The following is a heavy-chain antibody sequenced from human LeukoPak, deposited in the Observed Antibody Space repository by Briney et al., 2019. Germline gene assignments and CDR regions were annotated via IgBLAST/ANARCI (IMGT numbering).Heavy chain of an antibody. CDR2: ISYDGSNK. CDR3: AKDMYSYGHGYFDY. Sequence: GGSLRLSCAASGFTFSSYGMHWVRQAPGKGLEWVAVISYDGSNKYYADSAKGRFTISRDNSKNTLYLQMNSLRAEDTAVYYCAKDMYSYGHGYFDYWGQGTLVTVSS. J-gene: IGHJ4*02. D-gene: IGHD5-18*01. CDR1: GFTFSSYG. V-gene: IGHV3-30*18.